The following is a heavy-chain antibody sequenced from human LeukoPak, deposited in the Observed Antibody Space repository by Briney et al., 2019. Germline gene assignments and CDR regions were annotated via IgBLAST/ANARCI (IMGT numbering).Heavy chain of an antibody. CDR2: IWYDGSNK. CDR1: GFIFSSYG. Sequence: GGSLRLSCAASGFIFSSYGMHWVRQAPGKGLEWVAVIWYDGSNKYYADSVKGRFTISRDNSKNTLYLQMNSLRGEDTAVYYCARGSYTSSWSGVFDYWGQGTLVTVSS. V-gene: IGHV3-33*01. J-gene: IGHJ4*02. CDR3: ARGSYTSSWSGVFDY. D-gene: IGHD6-13*01.